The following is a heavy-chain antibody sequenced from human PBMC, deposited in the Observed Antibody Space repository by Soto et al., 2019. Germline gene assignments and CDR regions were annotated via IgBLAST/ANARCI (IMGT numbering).Heavy chain of an antibody. CDR2: ISSNGVGT. D-gene: IGHD6-6*01. Sequence: GGSLRLSCAASGFTLSGYAMDWVRQAPGKGLKYVSGISSNGVGTYYANSVQGRFTISRDNSKNTVYLQMGSLRPEDMSVYYCARRARPDFYYMDVWGKGTTVTVSS. CDR1: GFTLSGYA. V-gene: IGHV3-64*01. CDR3: ARRARPDFYYMDV. J-gene: IGHJ6*03.